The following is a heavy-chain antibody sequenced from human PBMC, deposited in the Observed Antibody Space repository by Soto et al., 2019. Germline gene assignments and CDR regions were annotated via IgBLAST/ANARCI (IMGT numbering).Heavy chain of an antibody. V-gene: IGHV1-3*01. Sequence: VKVSCKASGYTFTSYAMHWVRQAPGQRLEWMGWINAGNGNTKYSQKFQGRVTITRDTSASTAYMELSSLRSEDTAVYYCARTYYYDSSGPMPGMDVWGQGSTVTVSS. D-gene: IGHD3-22*01. CDR3: ARTYYYDSSGPMPGMDV. CDR1: GYTFTSYA. J-gene: IGHJ6*02. CDR2: INAGNGNT.